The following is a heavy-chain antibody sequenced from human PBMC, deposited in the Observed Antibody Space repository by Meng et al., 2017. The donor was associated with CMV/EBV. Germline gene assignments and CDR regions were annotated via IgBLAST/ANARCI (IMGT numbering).Heavy chain of an antibody. J-gene: IGHJ4*02. CDR2: INPSGGST. D-gene: IGHD1-1*01. CDR1: GYTFTSYY. V-gene: IGHV1-46*01. CDR3: ARLVRRGGTTFRHSDRDFDY. Sequence: SVTVSCKASGYTFTSYYMHWVRQAPGQGLEWMGIINPSGGSTSYAQKFQGRVTMTRDTSTSTVYMELSSLRSEDTAVYYCARLVRRGGTTFRHSDRDFDYWGQGTLVTVSS.